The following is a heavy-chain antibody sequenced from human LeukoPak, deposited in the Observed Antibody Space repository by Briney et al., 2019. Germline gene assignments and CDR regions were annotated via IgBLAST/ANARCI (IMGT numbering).Heavy chain of an antibody. J-gene: IGHJ4*02. CDR2: MNPNSGNT. CDR3: ARGGYVWGSYRVGPGRYYFDY. D-gene: IGHD3-16*02. Sequence: GASVKVSCKASGYTFTSYDINWVRQATGQGLEWMGWMNPNSGNTGYAQKFQGRVTMTRNTSISTAYMELSSLRSEDTAVYYCARGGYVWGSYRVGPGRYYFDYWGQGTLVTVSS. V-gene: IGHV1-8*01. CDR1: GYTFTSYD.